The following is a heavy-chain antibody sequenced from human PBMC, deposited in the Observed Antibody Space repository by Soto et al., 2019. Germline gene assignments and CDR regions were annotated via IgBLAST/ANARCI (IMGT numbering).Heavy chain of an antibody. CDR3: ARDRRVVVVPAAIGGWFDP. CDR1: GGSISSGGYY. Sequence: SETLSLTCTVSGGSISSGGYYWSWIRQHPGEGLEWIGYIYYSGSTYYNPSLKSRVTISVDTSKNQFSLKLSSVTAADTAVYYCARDRRVVVVPAAIGGWFDPCGQGTLGTVS. V-gene: IGHV4-31*03. D-gene: IGHD2-2*01. CDR2: IYYSGST. J-gene: IGHJ5*02.